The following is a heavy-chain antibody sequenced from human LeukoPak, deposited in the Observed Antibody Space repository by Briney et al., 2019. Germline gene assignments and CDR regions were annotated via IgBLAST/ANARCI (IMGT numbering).Heavy chain of an antibody. Sequence: SETLSLTCTVSGGSISSGGYYWSWIRQHPGKGLEWIGYIYYSGSTYYNPSLKSRVTISVDTSKNQFSLKLSSVTAADTAVYYCARDSPDTKDSFDIWGQGTMVTVSS. V-gene: IGHV4-31*03. CDR2: IYYSGST. J-gene: IGHJ3*02. CDR1: GGSISSGGYY. CDR3: ARDSPDTKDSFDI.